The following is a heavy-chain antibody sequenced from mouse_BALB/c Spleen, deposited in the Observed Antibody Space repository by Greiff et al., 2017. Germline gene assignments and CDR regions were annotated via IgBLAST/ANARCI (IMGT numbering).Heavy chain of an antibody. Sequence: EVKLMESGGGLVKPGGSLKLSCAASGFAFSSYDMSWVRQTPEKRLEWVAYISSGGGSTYYPDTVKGRFTISRDNAKNTLYLQMSSLKSEDTAMYYCARHSYYGNPDYWGQGTSVTVSS. V-gene: IGHV5-12-1*01. CDR1: GFAFSSYD. D-gene: IGHD2-10*01. CDR3: ARHSYYGNPDY. J-gene: IGHJ4*01. CDR2: ISSGGGST.